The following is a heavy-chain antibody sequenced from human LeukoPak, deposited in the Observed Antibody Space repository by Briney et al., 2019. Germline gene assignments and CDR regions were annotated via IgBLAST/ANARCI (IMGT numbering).Heavy chain of an antibody. D-gene: IGHD4-17*01. Sequence: SQTLSLTCTVSGGSISSGGYYWSWIRQPPGKGLEWIGYIYHSGSTYYNPSLKSRVTISVDRSKNQFSLKLSSVTAADTAVYYCANRGYGDYAYYFDYWGQGTLVTVSS. V-gene: IGHV4-30-2*01. CDR1: GGSISSGGYY. J-gene: IGHJ4*02. CDR3: ANRGYGDYAYYFDY. CDR2: IYHSGST.